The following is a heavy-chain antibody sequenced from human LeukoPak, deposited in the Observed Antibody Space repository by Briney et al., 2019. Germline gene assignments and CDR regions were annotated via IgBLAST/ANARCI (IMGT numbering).Heavy chain of an antibody. D-gene: IGHD2-2*01. Sequence: ASVKVSCKVSGYTLTELSMHWVRQAPGKGLEWMGGFDPEDGETIYAQKFQGRVTMTEDTSTDTAYMELSSLRSEDTAVYYRATRNIVVVPAAYYYGMDVWGQGTTVTVSS. V-gene: IGHV1-24*01. CDR2: FDPEDGET. CDR1: GYTLTELS. CDR3: ATRNIVVVPAAYYYGMDV. J-gene: IGHJ6*02.